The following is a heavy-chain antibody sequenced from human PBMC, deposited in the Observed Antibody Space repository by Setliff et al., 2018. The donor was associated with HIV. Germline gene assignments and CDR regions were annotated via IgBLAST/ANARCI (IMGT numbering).Heavy chain of an antibody. Sequence: GGSLRLSCAASGLTDTYNYMSWVRQAPGKGLEWVSVIYAGGSTYYADSVKGRFTISRDNAKNTLFLQMNSLRAEDTAVYYCARLPQDVRSSIDFWGQGTLVTVSS. CDR3: ARLPQDVRSSIDF. D-gene: IGHD6-6*01. CDR1: GLTDTYNY. CDR2: IYAGGST. V-gene: IGHV3-53*01. J-gene: IGHJ4*02.